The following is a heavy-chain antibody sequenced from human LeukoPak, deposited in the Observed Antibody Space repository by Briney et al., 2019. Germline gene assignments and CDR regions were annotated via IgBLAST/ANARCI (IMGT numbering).Heavy chain of an antibody. CDR3: ARDARGWSGFDY. J-gene: IGHJ4*02. CDR2: IYTTGNT. Sequence: SETLSLTCSVSGGSISSYYWSWIRQPAGKGREWIGRIYTTGNTDYNPSLKSRVTMSVATTKNQFSLNLSSVTAADTAVYYSARDARGWSGFDYWGQGTLVTVSS. CDR1: GGSISSYY. V-gene: IGHV4-4*07. D-gene: IGHD3-3*01.